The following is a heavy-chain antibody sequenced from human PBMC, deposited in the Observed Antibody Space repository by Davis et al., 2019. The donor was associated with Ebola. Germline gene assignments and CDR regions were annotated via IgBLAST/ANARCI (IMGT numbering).Heavy chain of an antibody. V-gene: IGHV1-3*01. CDR3: ARDRGGDYSFDY. J-gene: IGHJ4*02. Sequence: ASVKVSCKASGYTFSNYGINWVRQAPGQGLEWMGWINAGNGNTKYSQKFQGRVTITRDTSASTAYMELSSLRSEDTSVYYCARDRGGDYSFDYWGQGTLVTVSS. CDR1: GYTFSNYG. CDR2: INAGNGNT. D-gene: IGHD3-10*01.